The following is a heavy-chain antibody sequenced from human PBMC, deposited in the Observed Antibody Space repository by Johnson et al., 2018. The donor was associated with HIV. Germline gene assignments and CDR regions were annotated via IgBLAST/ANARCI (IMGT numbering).Heavy chain of an antibody. Sequence: QVQVVESGGGVVQPGRSLRLSCAASGFTFSTEALHWVRQAPGKGLEWVAVISYDGSKRNYADSVKGRFTISRDSSKNTLYLEMNGLRAEDTAVYYCAKDTAARPQAFEIWGQGTMVTVSS. CDR1: GFTFSTEA. J-gene: IGHJ3*02. CDR3: AKDTAARPQAFEI. D-gene: IGHD6-6*01. V-gene: IGHV3-30*04. CDR2: ISYDGSKR.